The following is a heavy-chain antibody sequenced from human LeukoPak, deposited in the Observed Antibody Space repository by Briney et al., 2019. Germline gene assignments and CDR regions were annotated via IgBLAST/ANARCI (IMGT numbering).Heavy chain of an antibody. CDR1: GFTFSGYE. CDR2: VSSSGDTI. V-gene: IGHV3-48*03. D-gene: IGHD5-18*01. Sequence: GGSLRLSCAASGFTFSGYEMSWVRQAPGKGLEWVSYVSSSGDTIYYADSVKGRFTISRDNAKNSLYLQMNSLRAEDTAVYYCARGDTAMSTVDVWGKGTTVTVSS. J-gene: IGHJ6*04. CDR3: ARGDTAMSTVDV.